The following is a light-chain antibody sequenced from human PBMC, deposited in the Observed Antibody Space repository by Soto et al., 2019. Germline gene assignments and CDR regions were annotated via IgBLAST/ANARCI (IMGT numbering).Light chain of an antibody. V-gene: IGKV3-20*01. Sequence: EIVLTQSPGTLSLSPGERATLSCRASQSVNSSYLACYQQKPGRARRLLIYGASSRATGIPDRFSGSGSGTDLTLTISRLEPEDFAVYYCQQYNNWPPTFGQGTRLEIK. J-gene: IGKJ5*01. CDR2: GAS. CDR1: QSVNSSY. CDR3: QQYNNWPPT.